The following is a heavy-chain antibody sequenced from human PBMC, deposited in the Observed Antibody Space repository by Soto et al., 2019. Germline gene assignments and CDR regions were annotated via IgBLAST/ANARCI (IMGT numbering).Heavy chain of an antibody. Sequence: QVQLQESGPGLVKPSETLSLTCTVSGGSISSYYWSWIRQPPGKGLEWIGYIYYSGSTNYNPSLKSRVTISVDTSKNQFSLKLSSVTAADTAVYYCARQTTIFWGIDYWGQGTLVTVSS. V-gene: IGHV4-59*08. CDR3: ARQTTIFWGIDY. J-gene: IGHJ4*02. D-gene: IGHD3-9*01. CDR2: IYYSGST. CDR1: GGSISSYY.